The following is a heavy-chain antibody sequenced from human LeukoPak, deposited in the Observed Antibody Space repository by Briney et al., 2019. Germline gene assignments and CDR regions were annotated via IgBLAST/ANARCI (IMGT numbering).Heavy chain of an antibody. J-gene: IGHJ3*02. V-gene: IGHV3-23*01. Sequence: GGSLRLSCAASGFTFSSYAMSWVRQAPGKGLEWVSAISGSGGSTYYADSVKGRFTISRDNSKNTLYLQMNSLRAEDTAVYYCAKEYYYDSSGLEGDAFDIWGQGTMVTVSS. CDR2: ISGSGGST. D-gene: IGHD3-22*01. CDR1: GFTFSSYA. CDR3: AKEYYYDSSGLEGDAFDI.